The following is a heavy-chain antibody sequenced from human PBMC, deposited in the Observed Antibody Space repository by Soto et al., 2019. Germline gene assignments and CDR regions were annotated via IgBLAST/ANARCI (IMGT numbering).Heavy chain of an antibody. CDR1: GFTFSSYG. J-gene: IGHJ6*02. CDR2: IWYDGSNK. V-gene: IGHV3-33*01. D-gene: IGHD6-13*01. CDR3: ARGGYSSSWYGPRGYYYYGMDV. Sequence: GGSLRLSCAASGFTFSSYGMHWVHQAPGKGLEWVAVIWYDGSNKYYAAPVKGRFTISRDNSKNTLYLQMNSLRAEDTAVYYCARGGYSSSWYGPRGYYYYGMDVWGQGTTVTAP.